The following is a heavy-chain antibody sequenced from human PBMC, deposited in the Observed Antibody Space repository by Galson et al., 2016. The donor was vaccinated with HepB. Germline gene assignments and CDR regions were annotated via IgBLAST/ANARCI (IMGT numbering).Heavy chain of an antibody. J-gene: IGHJ4*02. V-gene: IGHV7-4-1*02. CDR2: INTKSGNP. CDR3: ARDSRDGYILPFDY. D-gene: IGHD5-24*01. Sequence: SVKVSCKASGYSFTSYAMNWVRQAPGQGLEWMGWINTKSGNPTYAQGFTGRFVFSLDTSVSTAYLQISSLKAEDSGVYYCARDSRDGYILPFDYWGQGTLVTVSS. CDR1: GYSFTSYA.